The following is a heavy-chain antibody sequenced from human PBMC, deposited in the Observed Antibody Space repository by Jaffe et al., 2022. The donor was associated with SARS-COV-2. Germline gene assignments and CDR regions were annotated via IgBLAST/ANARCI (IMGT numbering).Heavy chain of an antibody. Sequence: QVQLQQWGAGLLKPSETLSLTCAVYGGSFSGYYWSWIRQPPGKGLEWIGEINHSGSTNYNPSLKSRVTISVDTSKNQFSLKLSSVTAADTAVYYCARGGRYQLGGDWFDPWGQGTLVTVSS. V-gene: IGHV4-34*01. CDR1: GGSFSGYY. CDR2: INHSGST. J-gene: IGHJ5*02. D-gene: IGHD2-2*01. CDR3: ARGGRYQLGGDWFDP.